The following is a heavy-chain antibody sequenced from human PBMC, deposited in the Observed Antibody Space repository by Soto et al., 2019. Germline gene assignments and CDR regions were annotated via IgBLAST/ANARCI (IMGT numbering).Heavy chain of an antibody. CDR1: GGSNNSGDYY. D-gene: IGHD3-3*02. V-gene: IGHV4-30-4*01. CDR3: ARVSGHLLFPGL. Sequence: QVQLQESGPGLVKPSQTLSLTCTVSGGSNNSGDYYWSWIRQPPGKGLEWIGYIYYSGSPYYNPYLKIRVTISLDTSNNQCSLRLSSVTAADPAVYCCARVSGHLLFPGLWGQGTLVTVSS. CDR2: IYYSGSP. J-gene: IGHJ4*02.